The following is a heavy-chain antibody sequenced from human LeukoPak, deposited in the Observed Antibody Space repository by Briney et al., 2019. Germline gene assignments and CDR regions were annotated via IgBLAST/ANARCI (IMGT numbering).Heavy chain of an antibody. J-gene: IGHJ4*02. Sequence: ETLSLTCTVSGGSISSYYWSWVRQAPGKRLEWVSAISGSGGSTYYADSVKGRFTISRDNSKNTLYLRMNSLRAEDTAVYYCAKDYYDSSGYRSKDFDYWGQGTLVTVSS. CDR1: GGSISSYY. D-gene: IGHD3-22*01. V-gene: IGHV3-23*01. CDR3: AKDYYDSSGYRSKDFDY. CDR2: ISGSGGST.